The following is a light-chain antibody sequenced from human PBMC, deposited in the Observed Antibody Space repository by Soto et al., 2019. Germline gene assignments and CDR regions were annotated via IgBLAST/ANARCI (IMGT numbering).Light chain of an antibody. CDR3: QQSYRPPYT. V-gene: IGKV1-39*01. CDR1: QRITTY. CDR2: TAA. J-gene: IGKJ2*01. Sequence: HMTQSPSSLSASVGDRVTITCRASQRITTYLNWYQQKPGKAPKLLISTAATLQGGVPSRFNGSGSGTDFTLTITTLQPEDFATYFCQQSYRPPYTFGQGTKLEIK.